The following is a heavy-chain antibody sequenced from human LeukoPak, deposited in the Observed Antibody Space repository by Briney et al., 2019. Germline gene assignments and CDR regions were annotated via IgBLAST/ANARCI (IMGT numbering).Heavy chain of an antibody. CDR2: INPNSGGT. J-gene: IGHJ5*02. D-gene: IGHD3-16*01. CDR3: ARDLKGAINFDYIFDDP. V-gene: IGHV1-2*02. Sequence: ASVKVSCKASGYTFTDYYMHWVRQVPGKGLEWMGWINPNSGGTNYAQNFQGRVTMTRDTSISTAYMELSRLRSDDTAVYYCARDLKGAINFDYIFDDPWGQGTLVTVSS. CDR1: GYTFTDYY.